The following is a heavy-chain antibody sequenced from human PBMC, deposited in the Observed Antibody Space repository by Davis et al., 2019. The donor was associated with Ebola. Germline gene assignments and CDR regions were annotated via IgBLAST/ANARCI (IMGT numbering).Heavy chain of an antibody. CDR1: GGSMRSGVYS. D-gene: IGHD2-2*02. J-gene: IGHJ3*02. V-gene: IGHV4-30-2*01. Sequence: MPSETLSLTCTVSGGSMRSGVYSWCWIRQPPGKGLEWIGTINGGGNTAYHPSLRSRVTITVDRSKNQFFLKVSSVTAADTAVYFCVRDRYTGTYDAFDIWGRGTVVTVS. CDR3: VRDRYTGTYDAFDI. CDR2: INGGGNT.